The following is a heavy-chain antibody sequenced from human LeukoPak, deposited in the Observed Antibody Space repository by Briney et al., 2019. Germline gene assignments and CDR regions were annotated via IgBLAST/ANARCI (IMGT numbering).Heavy chain of an antibody. D-gene: IGHD2-2*02. J-gene: IGHJ4*02. CDR1: GFTFSSHS. Sequence: GGSLRLSCTGSGFTFSSHSMTWVRQAPGKGPEWASSISGNGRSTYYSDSVRGRFTISRDNAKNSLYLQMNSLRAEDTAVYYCARDEGVILGYCSSTSCYRGGYFDYWGQGTLVTVSS. V-gene: IGHV3-21*01. CDR2: ISGNGRST. CDR3: ARDEGVILGYCSSTSCYRGGYFDY.